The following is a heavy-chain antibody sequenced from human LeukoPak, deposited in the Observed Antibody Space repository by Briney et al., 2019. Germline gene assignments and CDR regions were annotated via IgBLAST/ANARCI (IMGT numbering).Heavy chain of an antibody. CDR1: GGSISSYY. V-gene: IGHV4-59*01. Sequence: SETLSLTCTVSGGSISSYYWSWIRQPPGKGLEWIGYIYYSGSTNYNPSLKSRVTISVDTSKNQFSLKLSSVTAADTAVYYCARALWGYYDILTGYYLDAFDIWGQGTMVTVSS. CDR2: IYYSGST. D-gene: IGHD3-9*01. J-gene: IGHJ3*02. CDR3: ARALWGYYDILTGYYLDAFDI.